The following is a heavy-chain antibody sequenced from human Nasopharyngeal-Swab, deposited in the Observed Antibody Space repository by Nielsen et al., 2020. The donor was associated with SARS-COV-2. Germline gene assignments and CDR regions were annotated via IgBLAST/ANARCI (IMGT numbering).Heavy chain of an antibody. V-gene: IGHV3-15*01. CDR2: IKSKTDGGTT. J-gene: IGHJ4*02. D-gene: IGHD3-3*01. CDR3: TTVLRFLEWLYYFDY. Sequence: GESLKISCAASGFTFSNAWMSWVRQAPGKGLEWVGRIKSKTDGGTTDYAAPVKGRSTISRDDSKNTLYLQMNSLKTEDTAVYYCTTVLRFLEWLYYFDYWGQGTLVTVSS. CDR1: GFTFSNAW.